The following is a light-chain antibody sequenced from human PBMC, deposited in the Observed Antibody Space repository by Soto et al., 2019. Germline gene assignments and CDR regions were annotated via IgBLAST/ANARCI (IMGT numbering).Light chain of an antibody. CDR2: GAT. J-gene: IGKJ4*01. CDR3: QQYQRYPPS. CDR1: EAININ. V-gene: IGKV1-16*01. Sequence: DIQMTHSPRSLSASVGAGVTIFFRGGEAININLAWFHQKPGKAPKSLIYGATSLQRGVPSRFSGSGGDTDFSLTISSLQPEDIATYYCQQYQRYPPSFGGGTKVEIK.